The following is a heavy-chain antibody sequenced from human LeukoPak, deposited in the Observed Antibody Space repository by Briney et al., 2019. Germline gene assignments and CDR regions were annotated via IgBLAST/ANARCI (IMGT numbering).Heavy chain of an antibody. V-gene: IGHV1-2*02. CDR3: ARDLLGDYYYMDV. J-gene: IGHJ6*03. CDR1: GYTFTGYY. CDR2: INPNSGGT. D-gene: IGHD3-10*01. Sequence: ASVKVSFKASGYTFTGYYMHWVRQAPGQGLEWMGWINPNSGGTNYAQKFQGRVTMTRDTSISTAYMELSRLRSDDTAVYYCARDLLGDYYYMDVWGKGTTVTVSS.